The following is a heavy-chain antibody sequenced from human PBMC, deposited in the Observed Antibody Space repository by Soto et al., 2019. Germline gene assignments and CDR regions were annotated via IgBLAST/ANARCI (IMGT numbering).Heavy chain of an antibody. J-gene: IGHJ6*02. D-gene: IGHD6-13*01. V-gene: IGHV3-48*01. CDR2: ISGRGDTI. Sequence: GGSLRLSCAGSGFTFSGYGMNWVRQAPGKGLEWLSYISGRGDTIQYADSVRGRFTISRDNAKNSLSLQMNSLRAEDTAVYYCAGHDPMYSSSWPETDVWGQGTTVTVSS. CDR3: AGHDPMYSSSWPETDV. CDR1: GFTFSGYG.